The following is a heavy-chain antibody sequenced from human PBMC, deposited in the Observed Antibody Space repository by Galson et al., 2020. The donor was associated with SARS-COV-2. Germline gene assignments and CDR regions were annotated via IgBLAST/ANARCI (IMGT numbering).Heavy chain of an antibody. CDR2: ISGSGDST. D-gene: IGHD1-26*01. Sequence: GGSLRLSCGASGLTFSFYAMSWVRQAPGKGLEWVSAISGSGDSTYYADSVKGRFTISRDNSKNTLFLQMNSLIAEDTAVYYCAKDKRDLLDAFDIWGQGTMVTVSS. CDR1: GLTFSFYA. CDR3: AKDKRDLLDAFDI. J-gene: IGHJ3*02. V-gene: IGHV3-23*01.